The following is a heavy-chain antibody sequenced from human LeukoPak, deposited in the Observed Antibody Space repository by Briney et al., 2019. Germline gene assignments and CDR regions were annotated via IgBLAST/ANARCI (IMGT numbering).Heavy chain of an antibody. CDR1: GGSVNNYY. D-gene: IGHD3-10*01. Sequence: SETLSLTCSVSGGSVNNYYWNWIRQPPGKGLDWIGYIYYGGGTNYNPSLKSRVTISVDTSKNQFSLKLRSVTAADTAVYYCARGTIGSYTYWGQGTLVTVSS. V-gene: IGHV4-59*02. CDR2: IYYGGGT. J-gene: IGHJ4*02. CDR3: ARGTIGSYTY.